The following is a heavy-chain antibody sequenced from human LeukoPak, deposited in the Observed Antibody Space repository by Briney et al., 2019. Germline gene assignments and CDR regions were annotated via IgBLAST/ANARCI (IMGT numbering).Heavy chain of an antibody. J-gene: IGHJ5*02. V-gene: IGHV1-2*02. CDR2: INPNSGGT. D-gene: IGHD2-2*01. CDR1: GYTFTGYY. CDR3: ARDPVRDIVVVPAQNWFDP. Sequence: ASVKVSCKASGYTFTGYYMHWVRQAPGQGLEWMGWINPNSGGTNYAQKFQGRVTMTRDTSISTAYMELSRLRSDDTAVYYCARDPVRDIVVVPAQNWFDPWGQGTLVTVPS.